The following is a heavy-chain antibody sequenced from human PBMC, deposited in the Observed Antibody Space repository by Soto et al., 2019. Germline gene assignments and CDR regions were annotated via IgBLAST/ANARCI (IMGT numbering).Heavy chain of an antibody. V-gene: IGHV3-9*01. CDR3: VKDIGASGAYWYFDL. CDR2: INWNSGDI. D-gene: IGHD2-8*02. J-gene: IGHJ2*01. Sequence: EMQLVESGGGLVQPGRSLRLSCAASGFTFDDFAMHWVRQAPGKGLEWVSGINWNSGDIDYADSVRGRFTISRDNAKNALYLQMNSLRAEDAAFYYCVKDIGASGAYWYFDLRGRGTLVTVSS. CDR1: GFTFDDFA.